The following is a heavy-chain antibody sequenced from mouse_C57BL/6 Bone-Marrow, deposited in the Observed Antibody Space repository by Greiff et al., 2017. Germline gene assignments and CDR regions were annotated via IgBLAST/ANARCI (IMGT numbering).Heavy chain of an antibody. CDR1: GYTFTSYG. CDR2: IYPRSGNT. J-gene: IGHJ4*01. CDR3: ALYYSNYFYAMDY. D-gene: IGHD2-5*01. Sequence: VQRVESGAELARPGASVKLSCKASGYTFTSYGISWVKQRTGQGLEWIGEIYPRSGNTYYNEKFKGKATLTADKSSSTAYMELRSLTSEDSAVYFCALYYSNYFYAMDYWGQGTSVTVSS. V-gene: IGHV1-81*01.